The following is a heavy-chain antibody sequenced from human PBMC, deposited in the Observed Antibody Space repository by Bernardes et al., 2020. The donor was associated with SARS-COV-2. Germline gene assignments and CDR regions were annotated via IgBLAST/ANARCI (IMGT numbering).Heavy chain of an antibody. V-gene: IGHV4-34*01. Sequence: SETLSLTCAVYGGSFSGYYWSWIRQPPGKGLEWIGEINHSGSTNYNPSLKSRVTISVDTSKNQFSLKLSSVTAADTAVYYCARGGVLMVYAKDWWFDPWGQGT. J-gene: IGHJ5*02. D-gene: IGHD2-8*01. CDR3: ARGGVLMVYAKDWWFDP. CDR1: GGSFSGYY. CDR2: INHSGST.